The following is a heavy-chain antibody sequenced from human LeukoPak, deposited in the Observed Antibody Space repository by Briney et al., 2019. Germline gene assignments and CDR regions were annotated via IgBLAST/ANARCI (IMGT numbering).Heavy chain of an antibody. J-gene: IGHJ4*03. V-gene: IGHV1-69*13. CDR2: IIPIFGTA. CDR1: GGTFSIYA. CDR3: ARRSGYGSGSYYGY. Sequence: SVKVSCKASGGTFSIYAISWVRQPPGQGLEWMGGIIPIFGTANYAQKFQGRVTITADESTSTDYMELSSLRSEDTAVYYCARRSGYGSGSYYGYWGHGTPVNVSS. D-gene: IGHD3-10*01.